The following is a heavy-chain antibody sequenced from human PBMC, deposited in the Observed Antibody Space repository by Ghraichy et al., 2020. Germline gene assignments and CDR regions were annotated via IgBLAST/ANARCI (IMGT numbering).Heavy chain of an antibody. D-gene: IGHD6-25*01. CDR2: INPNSGGT. CDR3: ARASLIAASDYYYYYGMDV. CDR1: GYTFTGYY. Sequence: ASVKVSCKASGYTFTGYYMHWVRQAPGQGLEWMGWINPNSGGTNYAQKFQGRVTMTRDTSISTAYMELSRLRSDDTAVYYCARASLIAASDYYYYYGMDVWGQGTTVTVSS. J-gene: IGHJ6*02. V-gene: IGHV1-2*02.